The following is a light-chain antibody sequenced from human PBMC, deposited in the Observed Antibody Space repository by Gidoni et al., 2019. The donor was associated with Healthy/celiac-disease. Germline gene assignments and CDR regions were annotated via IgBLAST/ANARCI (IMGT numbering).Light chain of an antibody. J-gene: IGKJ2*01. CDR3: QQRSNWPRMYT. CDR1: QSVSIY. V-gene: IGKV3-11*01. Sequence: EIVFTQSPATLSLSQGVRATLSCSASQSVSIYLSWYQQKPCQAARLLIYDASNSATGIPARFSGSGSGTDFTLTISSLEPEDFAVYYCQQRSNWPRMYTFGQGTKLEIK. CDR2: DAS.